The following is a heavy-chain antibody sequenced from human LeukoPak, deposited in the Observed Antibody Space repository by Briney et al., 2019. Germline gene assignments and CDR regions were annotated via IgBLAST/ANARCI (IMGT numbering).Heavy chain of an antibody. CDR2: IYYSGST. Sequence: SETLSLTCTVSGGSISSYYWSWIRQPPGKGLEWIGYIYYSGSTNYNPSLKSRVTISVDTSKNQFSLKLSSVTAADTAVYYCARSYYYGSGSYLSAFDIWGQGTMVTVSS. CDR3: ARSYYYGSGSYLSAFDI. D-gene: IGHD3-10*01. CDR1: GGSISSYY. V-gene: IGHV4-59*12. J-gene: IGHJ3*02.